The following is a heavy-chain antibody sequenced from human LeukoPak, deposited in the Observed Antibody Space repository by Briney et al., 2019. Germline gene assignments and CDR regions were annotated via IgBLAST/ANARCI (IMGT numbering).Heavy chain of an antibody. J-gene: IGHJ6*02. CDR2: IIPIFGTA. D-gene: IGHD4-17*01. Sequence: SVKVSCKASGGTFISYAISWVRQAPGQGLEWMGGIIPIFGTANYAQKFQGRVTITADESTSTAYMELSSLRSEDTAVYYCARALYGDYLNYYYGMDVWGQGTTVTVSS. CDR1: GGTFISYA. CDR3: ARALYGDYLNYYYGMDV. V-gene: IGHV1-69*13.